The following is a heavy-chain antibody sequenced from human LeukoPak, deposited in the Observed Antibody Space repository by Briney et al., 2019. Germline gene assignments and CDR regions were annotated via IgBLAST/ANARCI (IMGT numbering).Heavy chain of an antibody. D-gene: IGHD3-10*01. V-gene: IGHV1-46*01. Sequence: VASVKVSCKASGYTFTSYYMHWVRQAPGQGLEWMGIINPSGGSTSYAQKFQGRVTMTRDTSTSTVYMELSSLRSEDTPVYYCARNHGYGSGNGNWFDPWGQGTLVTVSS. J-gene: IGHJ5*02. CDR1: GYTFTSYY. CDR3: ARNHGYGSGNGNWFDP. CDR2: INPSGGST.